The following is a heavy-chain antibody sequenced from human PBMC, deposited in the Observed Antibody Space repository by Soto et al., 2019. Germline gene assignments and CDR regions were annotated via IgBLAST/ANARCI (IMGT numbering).Heavy chain of an antibody. J-gene: IGHJ4*02. D-gene: IGHD1-26*01. V-gene: IGHV4-31*03. CDR1: GGSISSGGSY. Sequence: QVQLQESGPGLVKPSQTLSLTCTVSGGSISSGGSYWSWNRQHPGKGLEWIGYLSYSVTTYYIPSLKGRVTICVETSKNQFSLKLSSETSADTAVYYCARAPLLWCQGTLVTVSS. CDR2: LSYSVTT. CDR3: ARAPLL.